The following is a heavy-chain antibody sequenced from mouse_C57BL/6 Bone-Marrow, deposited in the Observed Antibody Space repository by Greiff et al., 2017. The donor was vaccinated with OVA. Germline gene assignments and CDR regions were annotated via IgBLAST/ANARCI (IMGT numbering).Heavy chain of an antibody. Sequence: VHVKQSGAELVRPGASVKLSCTASGFNIKDDYMHWVKQRPEQGLEWIGWIDPENGDTEYASKFQGKATITADTSSNTAYLQLSSLTSEDTAVYYCIPTAQASPFDYWGQGTTLTVSS. CDR3: IPTAQASPFDY. CDR2: IDPENGDT. V-gene: IGHV14-4*01. D-gene: IGHD3-2*02. J-gene: IGHJ2*01. CDR1: GFNIKDDY.